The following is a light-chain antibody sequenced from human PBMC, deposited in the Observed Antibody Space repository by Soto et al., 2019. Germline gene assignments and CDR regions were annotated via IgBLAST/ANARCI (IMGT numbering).Light chain of an antibody. CDR2: GAS. Sequence: ETVLTHYPSTLSLSAGERATLSCRASQSVSSSYLAWYQQKPGQAPRLLIYGASSRATGIPDRFSGSGSGTDFTLTISRLEPEDFAVYYCQQYGSSPGTFGQGTKVDI. CDR3: QQYGSSPGT. J-gene: IGKJ1*01. CDR1: QSVSSSY. V-gene: IGKV3-20*01.